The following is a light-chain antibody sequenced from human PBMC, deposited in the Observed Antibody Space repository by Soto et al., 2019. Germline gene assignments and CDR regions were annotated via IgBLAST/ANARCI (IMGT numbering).Light chain of an antibody. Sequence: DIQMTQSPSTLSASVGDRVTIACRASHSISGWLAWYQQKPGKAPKLLIYGASSLETGVPSRFSGSGSGTEFTLSISSLQPDDVATYYCQHFNSYPWTFGQGTKVHIK. CDR2: GAS. J-gene: IGKJ1*01. V-gene: IGKV1-5*01. CDR1: HSISGW. CDR3: QHFNSYPWT.